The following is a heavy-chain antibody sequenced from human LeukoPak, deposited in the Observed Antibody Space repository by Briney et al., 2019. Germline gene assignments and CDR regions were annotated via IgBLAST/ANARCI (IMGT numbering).Heavy chain of an antibody. D-gene: IGHD3-10*01. V-gene: IGHV3-53*01. CDR3: ARTRPVFKVLWFGDFDC. CDR1: GFTVSSNY. J-gene: IGHJ4*02. Sequence: PGGPLRLSCAASGFTVSSNYMSWVRQAPGKGLEWVSVIYSGGSTYYADSVKGRFTISRDNSKNTLYLQMNSLRAEDTAVYYCARTRPVFKVLWFGDFDCWGQGTLVTVSS. CDR2: IYSGGST.